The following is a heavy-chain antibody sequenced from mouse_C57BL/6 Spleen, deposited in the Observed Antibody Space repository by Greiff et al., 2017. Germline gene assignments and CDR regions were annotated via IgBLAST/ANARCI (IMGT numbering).Heavy chain of an antibody. J-gene: IGHJ1*03. CDR1: GYTFTSYW. CDR3: ARGRDGSSYGYFAV. CDR2: IHPSSGST. D-gene: IGHD1-1*01. V-gene: IGHV1-64*01. Sequence: QVQLQQPGAELVQPGASVKLSCKASGYTFTSYWMHWVKQRPGQGLEWIGMIHPSSGSTNYNEKFKSKATLTVDKSSSTAYMQLSSLSSEDSAVYYCARGRDGSSYGYFAVRGTWDTVT.